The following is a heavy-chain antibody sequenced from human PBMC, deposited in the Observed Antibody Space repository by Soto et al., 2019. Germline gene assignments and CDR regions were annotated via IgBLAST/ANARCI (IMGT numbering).Heavy chain of an antibody. J-gene: IGHJ2*01. CDR2: IYYSGST. D-gene: IGHD4-17*01. CDR3: ARADYGDYFYWYFDL. V-gene: IGHV4-59*01. Sequence: QVQLQESGPGLVKPSETLSLTCTVSGGSISSYYWSWIRQPPGKGLEWIGYIYYSGSTNYNPSLKSRVTISVDTSKNQFSLKLSSVTAADTAVYYCARADYGDYFYWYFDLWGRGTLVTVSS. CDR1: GGSISSYY.